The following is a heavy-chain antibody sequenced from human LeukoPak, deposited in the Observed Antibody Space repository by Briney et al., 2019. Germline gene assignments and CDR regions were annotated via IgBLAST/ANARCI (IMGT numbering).Heavy chain of an antibody. CDR2: IKSKTDGGTT. CDR1: GFTFSNAW. Sequence: PGGSLRLSCVASGFTFSNAWMSWVRQAPGKGLEWVGRIKSKTDGGTTDYAAPVKGRFTISRDDSKNTLYLQMNSLKTEDTAVYYCTTDSSSWYVDIWGQGTMVTVSS. V-gene: IGHV3-15*01. CDR3: TTDSSSWYVDI. J-gene: IGHJ3*02. D-gene: IGHD6-13*01.